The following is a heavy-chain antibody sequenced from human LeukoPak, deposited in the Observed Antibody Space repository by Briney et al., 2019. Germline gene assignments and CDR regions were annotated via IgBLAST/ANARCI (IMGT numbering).Heavy chain of an antibody. J-gene: IGHJ6*02. CDR3: ARGGATETTFFFFHNGMDV. CDR2: IYHSGGT. D-gene: IGHD4-11*01. Sequence: PSQTLSLTCAVSGGSISSGGYSWSWIRQPPGKGLEWIGYIYHSGGTNYNPSLKSRVTISVDTSKNQFSLKLSSVTAADTGVYYCARGGATETTFFFFHNGMDVWGQGTTVTVSS. CDR1: GGSISSGGYS. V-gene: IGHV4-30-2*01.